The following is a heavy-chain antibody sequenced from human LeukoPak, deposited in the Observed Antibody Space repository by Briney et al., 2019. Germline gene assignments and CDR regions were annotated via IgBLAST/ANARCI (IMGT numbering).Heavy chain of an antibody. Sequence: SETLSLTCTVSGGSISSYFWSWIRQPPGKGLEWIGYLYYSGSTNYNYNPSLKSRVTLSVDTSKNHFSLKLTSVTAADTAVYYCARDLFRANFDAFDIWGQGTMVTVSS. D-gene: IGHD4/OR15-4a*01. CDR2: LYYSGST. CDR1: GGSISSYF. J-gene: IGHJ3*02. CDR3: ARDLFRANFDAFDI. V-gene: IGHV4-59*01.